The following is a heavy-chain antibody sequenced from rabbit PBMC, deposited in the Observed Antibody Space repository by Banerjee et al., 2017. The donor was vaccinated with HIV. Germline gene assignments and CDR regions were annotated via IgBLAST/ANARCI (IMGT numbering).Heavy chain of an antibody. CDR3: ARDLAGVIGWNFNL. V-gene: IGHV1S40*01. CDR2: IDVTSSGST. D-gene: IGHD4-1*01. J-gene: IGHJ4*01. CDR1: GLDFSSSYW. Sequence: QSLEESGGDLVKPGASLTLTCTASGLDFSSSYWICWVRQAPGKGLEWIACIDVTSSGSTYYASWAKGRFTVSKASWTTVTLQMTSLTAADTASYFCARDLAGVIGWNFNLWGPGTLVTVS.